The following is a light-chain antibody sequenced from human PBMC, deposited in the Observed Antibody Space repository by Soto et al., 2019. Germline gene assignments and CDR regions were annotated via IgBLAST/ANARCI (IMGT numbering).Light chain of an antibody. V-gene: IGKV3-11*01. CDR2: DAS. CDR3: QQRSNSPFT. CDR1: QSVSSY. J-gene: IGKJ3*01. Sequence: EIVLTQSPATLSLSPGERATLSCRASQSVSSYLAWYQQKPGQAPRLLIYDASNRATGIPARFSGSGSGTDFTLTISSLEPEDFAVYYCQQRSNSPFTFGPGPKVDIK.